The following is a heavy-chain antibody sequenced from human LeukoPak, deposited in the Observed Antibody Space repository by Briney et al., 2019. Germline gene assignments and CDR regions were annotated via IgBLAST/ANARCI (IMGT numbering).Heavy chain of an antibody. J-gene: IGHJ4*02. CDR1: GGSISSSNW. D-gene: IGHD3-22*01. CDR3: ARTYYYDSSGYPDY. CDR2: IYHSGST. V-gene: IGHV4-4*02. Sequence: SETLSLTCAVSGGSISSSNWWGWVRQPPGKGLEWIGEIYHSGSTNYNPSLKSRVTISVDKSKNQFSLKLSSVTAADTAVYYCARTYYYDSSGYPDYWGQGTLVTVSS.